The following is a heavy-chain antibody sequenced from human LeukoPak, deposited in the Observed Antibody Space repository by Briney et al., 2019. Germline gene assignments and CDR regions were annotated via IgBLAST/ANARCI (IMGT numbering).Heavy chain of an antibody. J-gene: IGHJ4*02. V-gene: IGHV3-74*01. CDR1: GFTFNSYW. Sequence: GGSLRLSCAASGFTFNSYWMHWVRQAPGKGLMWVSGINSDGRSTNYADSVKGGFTISRDNAKNTLYLQMNSLTAEDTAVYYCARQYNYGLDYWGQGTLVTVSS. CDR3: ARQYNYGLDY. D-gene: IGHD5-18*01. CDR2: INSDGRST.